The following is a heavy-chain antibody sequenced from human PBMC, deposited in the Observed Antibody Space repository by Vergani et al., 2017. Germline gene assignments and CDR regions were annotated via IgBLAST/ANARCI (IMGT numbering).Heavy chain of an antibody. J-gene: IGHJ5*02. D-gene: IGHD3-22*01. CDR2: IIPIFGTA. Sequence: QVQLVQSGAEVKKPGSSMKVSCKASGGTFSSYAISWVRQAPGQGLEWMGGIIPIFGTANYAQKFQGRVTITADESTSTAYMELSSLRSEDTAVYYCARATLSYYDSTPGWFYPWGQGTLVTVSS. V-gene: IGHV1-69*12. CDR3: ARATLSYYDSTPGWFYP. CDR1: GGTFSSYA.